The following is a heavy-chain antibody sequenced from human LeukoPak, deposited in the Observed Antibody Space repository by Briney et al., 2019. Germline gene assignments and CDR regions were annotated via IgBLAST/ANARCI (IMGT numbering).Heavy chain of an antibody. Sequence: GGSLRLSCAASGFTFSSYAMSWVRQAPGKGLEWVSAISGSGGSTYYADSVKGRFTISRDNSKNTLYLQMSSLRAEDTAIFYCAKPLDTAMVWGIGIDYWGQGTLVTVSS. CDR2: ISGSGGST. CDR1: GFTFSSYA. D-gene: IGHD5-18*01. CDR3: AKPLDTAMVWGIGIDY. V-gene: IGHV3-23*01. J-gene: IGHJ4*02.